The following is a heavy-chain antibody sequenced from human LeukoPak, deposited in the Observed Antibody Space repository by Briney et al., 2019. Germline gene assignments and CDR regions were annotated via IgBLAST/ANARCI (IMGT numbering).Heavy chain of an antibody. CDR3: ARAGWSNDAFDI. V-gene: IGHV2-70*04. CDR1: GFSLSTNGMR. CDR2: IDWDDDK. Sequence: SGPTLVNPTQTLTLTCTFSGFSLSTNGMRVSWIRQPPGKALEWLARIDWDDDKFYSTSLKTRLTISKDTSKNQVVLTMTNMDPVDTATYYCARAGWSNDAFDIWGQGTMVTVSS. D-gene: IGHD6-19*01. J-gene: IGHJ3*02.